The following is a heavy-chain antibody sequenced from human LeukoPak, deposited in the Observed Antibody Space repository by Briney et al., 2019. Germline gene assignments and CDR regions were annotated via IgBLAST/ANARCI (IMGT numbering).Heavy chain of an antibody. CDR2: ISYDGSDK. J-gene: IGHJ4*02. CDR3: AREGQQIRIYDY. CDR1: RFTFSGYG. Sequence: GGSLRLSCAASRFTFSGYGMHWVRQAPGKGLEWVALISYDGSDKYYADSVKGRFTISRDNSKNTLYLQMNSLRAEDTAVYYCAREGQQIRIYDYWGQGTLVTVSS. V-gene: IGHV3-30*03. D-gene: IGHD1/OR15-1a*01.